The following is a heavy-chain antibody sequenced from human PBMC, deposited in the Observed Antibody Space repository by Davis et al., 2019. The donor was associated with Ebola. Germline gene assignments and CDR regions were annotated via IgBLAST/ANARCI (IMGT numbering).Heavy chain of an antibody. V-gene: IGHV3-23*01. CDR3: AKGGARYFYHYYGMDV. CDR2: ISGSGGST. D-gene: IGHD2/OR15-2a*01. CDR1: GFTFSSYA. Sequence: GESLKISCAASGFTFSSYAMSWVRQAPGKGLEWVSAISGSGGSTYYADSVKGRFTISRDNSKNTLYLQMNSLRADDTALYYCAKGGARYFYHYYGMDVWGQGTTVTVPS. J-gene: IGHJ6*02.